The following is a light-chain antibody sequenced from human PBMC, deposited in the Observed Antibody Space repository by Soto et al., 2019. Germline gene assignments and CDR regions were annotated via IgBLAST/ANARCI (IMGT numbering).Light chain of an antibody. Sequence: DIQMTQSPSSLSASVGDRVTITCRASQSISSYLAWYLQRPGKAPALLIYAASTLQSGVPSRFSGGGSGTDFTLTISSLPLEDFAIYYCQQTYSTPLTFGGGTRVEIK. J-gene: IGKJ4*01. CDR1: QSISSY. CDR2: AAS. V-gene: IGKV1-39*01. CDR3: QQTYSTPLT.